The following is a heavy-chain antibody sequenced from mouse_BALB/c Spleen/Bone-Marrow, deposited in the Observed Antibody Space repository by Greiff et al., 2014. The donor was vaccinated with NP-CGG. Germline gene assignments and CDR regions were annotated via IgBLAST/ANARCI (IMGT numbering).Heavy chain of an antibody. D-gene: IGHD2-4*01. CDR1: GFNIKDTY. Sequence: VQLQQSGAELVKPGASAKLSCTASGFNIKDTYMHWVKQRPEQGLEWIGRIDPANGNTKYDPKFQGKATITADTSSNTAYLQLSSLTSEDTAVYYCAGLRPRFEFAYWGQGTLVTVSA. J-gene: IGHJ3*01. CDR3: AGLRPRFEFAY. CDR2: IDPANGNT. V-gene: IGHV14-3*02.